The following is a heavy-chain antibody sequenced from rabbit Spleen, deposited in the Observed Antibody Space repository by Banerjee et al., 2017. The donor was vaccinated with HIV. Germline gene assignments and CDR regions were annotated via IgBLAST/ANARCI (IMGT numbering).Heavy chain of an antibody. CDR2: IGAGSSGST. D-gene: IGHD1-1*01. CDR3: ARDNGSGDYIDVYFDL. V-gene: IGHV1S45*01. CDR1: GFSFSSSDY. Sequence: QEQLVESGGGLVKPEGSLKLSCTASGFSFSSSDYICWVRQAPGKGLEWIACIGAGSSGSTYYASWAKGRFTISKTSSTTVTLQMTSLTGADTATYFCARDNGSGDYIDVYFDLWGPGTLVTVS. J-gene: IGHJ4*01.